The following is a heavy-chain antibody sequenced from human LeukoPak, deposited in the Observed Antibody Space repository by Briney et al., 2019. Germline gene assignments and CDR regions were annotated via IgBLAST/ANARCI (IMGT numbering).Heavy chain of an antibody. CDR2: INHSGST. Sequence: SETLSLTCAVYGGSFSGYYWSWIRQPPGKGLEWIGEINHSGSTNYNPSLESRVTISVDTSKNQFSLKLSSVTAADTAVYYCAGLVREQQLEAGNWFDPWGQGTLVTVSS. J-gene: IGHJ5*02. CDR1: GGSFSGYY. V-gene: IGHV4-34*01. CDR3: AGLVREQQLEAGNWFDP. D-gene: IGHD6-13*01.